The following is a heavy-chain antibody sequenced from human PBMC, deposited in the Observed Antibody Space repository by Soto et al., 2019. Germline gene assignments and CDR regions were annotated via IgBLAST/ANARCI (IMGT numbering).Heavy chain of an antibody. J-gene: IGHJ4*02. CDR3: ARGSSNWAYYFDF. V-gene: IGHV3-48*02. Sequence: EVHLVESGGGLVQPGGSLRLSCAASGFTFSSYSLNWVRQAPGKGREWVSYITSSGTTVYYADSVGGRFTISRDNAKNSLYLQMNSLRDDDTAVYYCARGSSNWAYYFDFWGQGTLVTVSS. CDR1: GFTFSSYS. D-gene: IGHD6-13*01. CDR2: ITSSGTTV.